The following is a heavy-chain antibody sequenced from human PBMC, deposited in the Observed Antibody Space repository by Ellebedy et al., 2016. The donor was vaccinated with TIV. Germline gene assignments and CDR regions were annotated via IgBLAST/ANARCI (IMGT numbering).Heavy chain of an antibody. CDR1: GFTFSSYA. CDR3: ARAGDGYDY. CDR2: ISSSGSII. V-gene: IGHV3-48*04. J-gene: IGHJ4*02. Sequence: GGSLRLXCAASGFTFSSYAMHWVRQAPGKGLEWVSYISSSGSIIYYADSVKGRFTISRDNAKNSLYLQMNSLRAEDTAVYYCARAGDGYDYWGQGTLVTVSS. D-gene: IGHD3-10*01.